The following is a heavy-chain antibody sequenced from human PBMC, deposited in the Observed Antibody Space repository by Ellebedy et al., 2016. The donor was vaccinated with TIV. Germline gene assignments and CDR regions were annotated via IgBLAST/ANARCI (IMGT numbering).Heavy chain of an antibody. D-gene: IGHD2-15*01. V-gene: IGHV1-3*01. CDR3: LRAFLLVVAATDNWFDP. Sequence: ASVKVSCKASGYTFTSYAMHWVRQAPGQRLEWMGWINAGNGNTTSSQKFQGRVTITRDTAASTAYMELSSLRSEDTAVYYWLRAFLLVVAATDNWFDPWGQGTLVTVSS. J-gene: IGHJ5*02. CDR1: GYTFTSYA. CDR2: INAGNGNT.